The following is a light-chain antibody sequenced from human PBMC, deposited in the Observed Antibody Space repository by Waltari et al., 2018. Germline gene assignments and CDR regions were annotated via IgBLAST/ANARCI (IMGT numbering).Light chain of an antibody. CDR2: KAS. CDR1: QSISSW. CDR3: QQYNSYST. V-gene: IGKV1-5*03. J-gene: IGKJ2*01. Sequence: DIQMTLSPSTLSASVGDSITITCRASQSISSWLAWYQQKPGKAPKLLIYKASSLESGVPSRFSGSGSGTEFTLTISSLQPDDFATYYCQQYNSYSTFGQGTKLEIK.